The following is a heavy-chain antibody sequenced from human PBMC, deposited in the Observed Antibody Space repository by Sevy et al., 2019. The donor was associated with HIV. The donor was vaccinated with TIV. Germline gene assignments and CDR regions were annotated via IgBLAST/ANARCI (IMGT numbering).Heavy chain of an antibody. J-gene: IGHJ6*02. CDR2: ISSSGSTI. CDR1: GFTFSDYY. Sequence: GGSLRLSCAASGFTFSDYYMSWIRQAPGKGLEWVSYISSSGSTIYYADSVKGRITISRDNAKNSLYLQMNSLRAEDTAVYYCARGPAYYDFWSGYKGMDVWGQGTTVTVSS. CDR3: ARGPAYYDFWSGYKGMDV. D-gene: IGHD3-3*01. V-gene: IGHV3-11*04.